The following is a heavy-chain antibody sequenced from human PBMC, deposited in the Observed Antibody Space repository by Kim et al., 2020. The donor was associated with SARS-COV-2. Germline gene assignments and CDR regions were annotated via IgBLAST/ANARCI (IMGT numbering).Heavy chain of an antibody. CDR2: T. Sequence: TYYNPSLKSRVTISVDTSKNQFSLKLSSVTAADTAVYYCARVRRWFGLDYWGQGTLVTVSS. V-gene: IGHV4-39*07. D-gene: IGHD3-10*01. J-gene: IGHJ4*02. CDR3: ARVRRWFGLDY.